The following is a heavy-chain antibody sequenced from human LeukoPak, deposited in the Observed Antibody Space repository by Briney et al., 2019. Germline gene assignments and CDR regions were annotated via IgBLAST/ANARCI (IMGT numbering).Heavy chain of an antibody. Sequence: GEPLKISCKGSGYTFTNYWIGWMRQMPGKGLEWMGIIYLGGSNIRYSPSFQGQVTISVDKSISTAYLQWSSLKASDTAMYYCARRPYCSSTICYGGDYFDYWGQGTLVTVSS. V-gene: IGHV5-51*01. CDR3: ARRPYCSSTICYGGDYFDY. D-gene: IGHD2-2*01. CDR2: IYLGGSNI. CDR1: GYTFTNYW. J-gene: IGHJ4*02.